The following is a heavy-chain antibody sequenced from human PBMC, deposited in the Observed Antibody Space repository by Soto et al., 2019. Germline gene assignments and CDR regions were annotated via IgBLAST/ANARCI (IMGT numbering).Heavy chain of an antibody. CDR3: ARDGYCSGGSCYSGGY. V-gene: IGHV1-69*13. Sequence: ASVKVSCKASGGTSSSYAISWVRQAPGQGLEWMGGIIPIFGTANYAQKFQGRVTITADESTSTAYMELSSLRSEDTAVYYCARDGYCSGGSCYSGGYWGQGTLVTVSS. CDR1: GGTSSSYA. J-gene: IGHJ4*02. CDR2: IIPIFGTA. D-gene: IGHD2-15*01.